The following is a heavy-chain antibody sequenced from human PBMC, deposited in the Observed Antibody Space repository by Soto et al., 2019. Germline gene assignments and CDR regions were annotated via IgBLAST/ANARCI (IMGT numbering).Heavy chain of an antibody. Sequence: QVQLQESGPGLVKPSETLSLTCTVSGGSISSYYWSWIRQPPGKGLEWIGYIYYSGSTNYNPSLKSRVTISVDTSKNQFPLKLSSVTAADTAVYYCARGFDRSGLVDYWGQGTLVTVSS. V-gene: IGHV4-59*01. CDR1: GGSISSYY. CDR3: ARGFDRSGLVDY. J-gene: IGHJ4*02. D-gene: IGHD3-22*01. CDR2: IYYSGST.